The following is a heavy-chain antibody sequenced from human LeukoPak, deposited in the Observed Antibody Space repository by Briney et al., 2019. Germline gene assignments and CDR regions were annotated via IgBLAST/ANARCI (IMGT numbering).Heavy chain of an antibody. D-gene: IGHD3-16*02. V-gene: IGHV3-23*01. Sequence: GGSLRLSCAASGFTFSSFAMSWVRQAPGKGLEWVSSISGSGESTYYADYVKGRFTVPRDNSKNTLNLQLNSLRAEDTAVYYCAKDAIGQYRPYYFDCWGQGTLVTVSS. CDR3: AKDAIGQYRPYYFDC. CDR2: ISGSGEST. CDR1: GFTFSSFA. J-gene: IGHJ4*02.